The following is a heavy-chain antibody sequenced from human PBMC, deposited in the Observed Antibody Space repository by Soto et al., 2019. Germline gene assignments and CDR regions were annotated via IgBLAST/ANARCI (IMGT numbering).Heavy chain of an antibody. Sequence: PGGSLRPSCAAPGSTSGDNNMSWFRQVPGKGLGWISSIDTSGPKIYYADSVKGRFTITRDNAKNSLYLEMNSLRDEDTAVYYCASHYDMWSGYPSPVDYWGQGTLVTVSS. CDR1: GSTSGDNN. CDR2: IDTSGPKI. J-gene: IGHJ4*02. V-gene: IGHV3-11*01. D-gene: IGHD3-3*01. CDR3: ASHYDMWSGYPSPVDY.